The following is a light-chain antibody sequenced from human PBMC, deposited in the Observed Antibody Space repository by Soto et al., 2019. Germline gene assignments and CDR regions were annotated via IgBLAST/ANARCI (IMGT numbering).Light chain of an antibody. CDR3: QHYKSYPFT. CDR2: RAS. CDR1: QSISDW. V-gene: IGKV1-5*03. J-gene: IGKJ4*01. Sequence: DIQMTQSPSTLSASVGDRVSISCRASQSISDWLAWYQQKPGKAPKLLIYRASKLDSGVPSRFSGSGSETDFTLTISSLQPDDFATYYCQHYKSYPFTFGGGTKVQV.